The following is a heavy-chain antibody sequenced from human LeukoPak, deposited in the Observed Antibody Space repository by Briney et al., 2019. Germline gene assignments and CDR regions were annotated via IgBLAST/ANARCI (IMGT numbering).Heavy chain of an antibody. J-gene: IGHJ4*02. D-gene: IGHD1-26*01. CDR3: ARGSLGGYVFGH. Sequence: GGSLRLSCAASGFTVSSNHMSWVRQAPGKGLEWVSVIYSGGSTYYADSVKGRFTISRDNSKNTLYLQMNSLRAEDTAVYYCARGSLGGYVFGHWGQGTLVTVSS. CDR2: IYSGGST. CDR1: GFTVSSNH. V-gene: IGHV3-53*01.